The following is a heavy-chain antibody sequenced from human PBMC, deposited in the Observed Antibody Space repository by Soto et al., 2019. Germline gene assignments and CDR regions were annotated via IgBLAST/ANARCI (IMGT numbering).Heavy chain of an antibody. J-gene: IGHJ4*02. CDR2: IYTSGST. Sequence: QVQLQESGPGLVKPSETLSLTCTVSGGSISSYYWSWIRRPAGKGLEWIGRIYTSGSTNYNPSLKSRVTMSVDTSKNQFSLKLSSVTAADTAVYYCARVGLGGSGSSKYYFDYWGQGTLVTVSS. CDR1: GGSISSYY. CDR3: ARVGLGGSGSSKYYFDY. D-gene: IGHD1-26*01. V-gene: IGHV4-4*07.